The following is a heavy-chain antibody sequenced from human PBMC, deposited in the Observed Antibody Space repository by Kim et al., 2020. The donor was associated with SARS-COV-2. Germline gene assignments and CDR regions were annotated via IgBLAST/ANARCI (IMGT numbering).Heavy chain of an antibody. J-gene: IGHJ2*01. CDR1: GYTFTSYA. CDR3: AREVVVTATMSFDL. V-gene: IGHV7-4-1*02. CDR2: INTNTGNP. D-gene: IGHD2-21*02. Sequence: ASVKVSCKASGYTFTSYAMNWVRQAPGQGLEWMGRINTNTGNPTYAQGFTGRFVFSLATSVSTAYLQISSLKAEDTAVYYCAREVVVTATMSFDLWGRGTLVTVSS.